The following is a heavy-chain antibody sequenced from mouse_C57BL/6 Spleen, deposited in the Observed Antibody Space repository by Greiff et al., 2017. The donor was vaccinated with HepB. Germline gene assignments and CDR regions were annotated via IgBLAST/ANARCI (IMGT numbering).Heavy chain of an antibody. D-gene: IGHD1-1*01. V-gene: IGHV1-69*01. CDR1: GYTFTSYW. CDR2: IDPSDSYT. CDR3: AALREYYFDY. Sequence: VQLQQPGAELVMPGASVKLSCKASGYTFTSYWMHWVKQRPGQGLEWIGEIDPSDSYTNYNQKFKGKSTLTVDKSSSTAYMQLSSLTSEDSAVYYCAALREYYFDYWGQGTTLTVSS. J-gene: IGHJ2*01.